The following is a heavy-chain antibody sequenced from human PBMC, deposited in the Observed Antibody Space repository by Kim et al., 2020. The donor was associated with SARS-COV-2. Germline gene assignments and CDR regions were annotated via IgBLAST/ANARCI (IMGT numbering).Heavy chain of an antibody. CDR3: ARATAIDGMDV. V-gene: IGHV3-33*01. Sequence: KYYADSGKGRFTISRDNSKNTLYLQMNSLRAEDTAVYYCARATAIDGMDVWGRGTTVTVSS. J-gene: IGHJ6*02. CDR2: K.